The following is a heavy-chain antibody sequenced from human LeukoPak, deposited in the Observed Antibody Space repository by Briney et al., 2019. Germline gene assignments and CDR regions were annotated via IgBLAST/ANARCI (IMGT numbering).Heavy chain of an antibody. D-gene: IGHD1-26*01. CDR3: ASQGHHGKIVGTTLSYFYMDV. V-gene: IGHV4-34*01. CDR2: INHSGST. CDR1: GGSFSGYY. Sequence: PSETLSLTCAVDGGSFSGYYWSWIRQPPGKGLEWIGEINHSGSTNYNPSLKSRVTISVDTSKNQFSLKLSSVTAADTAFYYCASQGHHGKIVGTTLSYFYMDVWGKGTTVTVSS. J-gene: IGHJ6*03.